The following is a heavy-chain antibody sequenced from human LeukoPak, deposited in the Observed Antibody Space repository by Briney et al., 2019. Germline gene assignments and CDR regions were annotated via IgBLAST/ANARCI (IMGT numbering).Heavy chain of an antibody. CDR1: GFTFSSYA. J-gene: IGHJ4*02. D-gene: IGHD1-26*01. Sequence: RSGGSLRLSCAASGFTFSSYAMSWVRQAPVKGLEWVSAISGSGGSTYYADSVKGRFAISRDNSKNTLYLQMTSPRAEDTAMYYCARSIGGAYYRTFDYWGQGTLVTVSS. CDR2: ISGSGGST. V-gene: IGHV3-23*01. CDR3: ARSIGGAYYRTFDY.